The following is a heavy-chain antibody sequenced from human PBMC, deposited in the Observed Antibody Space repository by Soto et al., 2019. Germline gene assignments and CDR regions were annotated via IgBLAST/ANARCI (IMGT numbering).Heavy chain of an antibody. V-gene: IGHV4-31*03. Sequence: QVQLQESGPGLVKPSQTLSLTCTVSGGSISSGGYYWSWIRQHPGKGLEWIGYIYYSGSTYYNPSLKSRVTISVDTSKNQFSLKLSSVTAADTAVYYCARGYTMVRGVIFWFDPWGQGTLVTVSS. CDR1: GGSISSGGYY. D-gene: IGHD3-10*01. J-gene: IGHJ5*02. CDR2: IYYSGST. CDR3: ARGYTMVRGVIFWFDP.